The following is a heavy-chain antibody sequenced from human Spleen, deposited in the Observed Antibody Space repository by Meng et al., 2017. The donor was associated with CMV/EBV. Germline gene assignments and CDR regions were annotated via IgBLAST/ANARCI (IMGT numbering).Heavy chain of an antibody. D-gene: IGHD2-2*01. Sequence: SETLSLTCAVYGGSFSGYYWSWIRQPPGKGLEWIGEINHSGSTNYNSSLKSRVTISVDTSKNQFSLKLSSVTAADTAVYYCARESRRYCSSTSCYAFDIWGQGTMVTVSS. CDR3: ARESRRYCSSTSCYAFDI. V-gene: IGHV4-34*01. CDR2: INHSGST. CDR1: GGSFSGYY. J-gene: IGHJ3*02.